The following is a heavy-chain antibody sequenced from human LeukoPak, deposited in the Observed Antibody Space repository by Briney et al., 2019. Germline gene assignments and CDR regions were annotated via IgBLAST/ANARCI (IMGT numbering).Heavy chain of an antibody. V-gene: IGHV3-20*04. CDR3: AKEGYDVLRFLEWLRGLDY. D-gene: IGHD3-3*01. J-gene: IGHJ4*02. Sequence: GGSLRLSCAASGFTLFDYGMSWVRQAPGKGLEWVSRINWNGGRTGFARSVKGRFTISRDNAKNSLYLQMNSLRDEETAMYYSAKEGYDVLRFLEWLRGLDYWGQGTLVTVSS. CDR2: INWNGGRT. CDR1: GFTLFDYG.